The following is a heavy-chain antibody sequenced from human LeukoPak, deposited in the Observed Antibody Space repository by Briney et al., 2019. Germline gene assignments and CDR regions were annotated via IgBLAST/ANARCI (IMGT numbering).Heavy chain of an antibody. CDR2: INWNSDNI. D-gene: IGHD3-22*01. V-gene: IGHV3-9*01. CDR1: GFTFNDHA. Sequence: GGSLRLSCAASGFTFNDHAMSWVRQAPGKGLEWVSGINWNSDNIGYADSVKGRFTISRDDAKNSLFLQMNSLRAEDTALYYCARASYYYDTTGLGAVDIWGQGTMVTVSS. CDR3: ARASYYYDTTGLGAVDI. J-gene: IGHJ3*02.